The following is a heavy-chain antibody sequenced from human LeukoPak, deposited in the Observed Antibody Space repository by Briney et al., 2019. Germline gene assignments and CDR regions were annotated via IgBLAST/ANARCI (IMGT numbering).Heavy chain of an antibody. D-gene: IGHD3-22*01. CDR2: FYYSGST. CDR3: ASGSGITMIVVVIGDAFDI. J-gene: IGHJ3*02. CDR1: GGSFSGHY. Sequence: SDTLSLTCAVYGGSFSGHYWSWIRQPPGKGLEWIGSFYYSGSTYYNPSLKSRVTISVDTSKNQFSLKLSSVTAADTAVYYCASGSGITMIVVVIGDAFDIWGQGTMVTVSS. V-gene: IGHV4-34*01.